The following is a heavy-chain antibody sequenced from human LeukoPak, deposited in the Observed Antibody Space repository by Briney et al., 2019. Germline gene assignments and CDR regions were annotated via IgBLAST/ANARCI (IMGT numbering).Heavy chain of an antibody. CDR1: GGSISSYY. CDR3: ARGDDYSSPSWFDP. V-gene: IGHV4-59*01. Sequence: SETLSLTCTVSGGSISSYYWSWIRQPPGKGLEWIGYIYYSGSTNYNPSLKSRVTISVDTSKNQFSLKLSSVTAADTAVYYCARGDDYSSPSWFDPWGQGTLVTVSS. CDR2: IYYSGST. D-gene: IGHD6-6*01. J-gene: IGHJ5*02.